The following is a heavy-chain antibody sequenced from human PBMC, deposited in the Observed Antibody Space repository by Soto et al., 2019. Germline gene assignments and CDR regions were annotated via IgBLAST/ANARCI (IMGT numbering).Heavy chain of an antibody. J-gene: IGHJ6*02. V-gene: IGHV3-23*01. CDR3: ARVDTPTVRVGMDV. CDR2: VSANIIST. CDR1: GFNINSHA. D-gene: IGHD2-15*01. Sequence: EVQLLESGGGLVQPGGSLRLSCAASGFNINSHAMTWVRQAPGKGLEWVSTVSANIISTYYADSVKGRFTISRDNSKNTLYLQMSSLRVEDTAVYHCARVDTPTVRVGMDVWGQGTTVTVSS.